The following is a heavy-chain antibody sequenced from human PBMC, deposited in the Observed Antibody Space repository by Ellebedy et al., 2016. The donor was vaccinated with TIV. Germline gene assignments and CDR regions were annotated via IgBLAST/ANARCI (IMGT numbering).Heavy chain of an antibody. CDR1: GYSFAIYW. D-gene: IGHD2-15*01. CDR2: INCGDSDT. V-gene: IGHV5-51*01. J-gene: IGHJ4*02. CDR3: ARRHCSGGSCYETV. Sequence: GESLKISCKASGYSFAIYWIAWVRQTPGKGLEWMGIINCGDSDTRYSPSFQGQVTISADKSISTAYLQWNSLEASDTAMYYCARRHCSGGSCYETVWGQGTLVTVSS.